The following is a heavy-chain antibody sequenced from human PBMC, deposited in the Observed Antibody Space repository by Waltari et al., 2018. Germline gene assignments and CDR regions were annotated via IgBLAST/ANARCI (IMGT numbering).Heavy chain of an antibody. Sequence: EVQLVESGGDLGQPGGSLRLSCAASGFTFSSYRMHWVRQAPGKGLVWVSRINSDGGGTSYADSVKGRFTISRDNAKNTLYLQMNSLRVEDTAVYYCARGRGGTVTTLFDSWGQGSLVTVSS. CDR3: ARGRGGTVTTLFDS. CDR1: GFTFSSYR. D-gene: IGHD4-17*01. CDR2: INSDGGGT. V-gene: IGHV3-74*01. J-gene: IGHJ4*02.